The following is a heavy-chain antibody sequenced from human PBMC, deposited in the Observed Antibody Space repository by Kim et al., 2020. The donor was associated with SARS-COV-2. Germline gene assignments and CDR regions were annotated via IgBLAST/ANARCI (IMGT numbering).Heavy chain of an antibody. D-gene: IGHD2-15*01. Sequence: GGSLRLSCAASGFTFSSYGMHWVRQAPGKGLEWVAVISYDGSNKYYADSVKGRFTISRDNSKNTLYLQMNSLRAEDTAVYYCANGRLQIFDAFDIWGQGTMVTVSS. CDR3: ANGRLQIFDAFDI. V-gene: IGHV3-30*18. CDR1: GFTFSSYG. J-gene: IGHJ3*02. CDR2: ISYDGSNK.